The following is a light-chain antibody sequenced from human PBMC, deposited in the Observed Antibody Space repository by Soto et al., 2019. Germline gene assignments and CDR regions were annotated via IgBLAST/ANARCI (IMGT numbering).Light chain of an antibody. CDR1: SSDVGRYDY. Sequence: QSVLTQPRSVSGSPGQSVTISCTGTSSDVGRYDYVSWYQQYPGEAPKLIIYDVTERPSGVPDRFSGSKSGNTASLTISGLRAEDEAAYSCCSFASSYSYVFGGGTKVTVL. J-gene: IGLJ1*01. V-gene: IGLV2-11*01. CDR2: DVT. CDR3: CSFASSYSYV.